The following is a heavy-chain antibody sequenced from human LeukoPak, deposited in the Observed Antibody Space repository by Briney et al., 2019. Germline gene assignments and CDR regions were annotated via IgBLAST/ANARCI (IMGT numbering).Heavy chain of an antibody. CDR1: GFTFSSYS. CDR2: ISSSSSYI. Sequence: PGGSLRLSCAASGFTFSSYSMNWVRQAPGKGLEWVSSISSSSSYIYYADSVKGRFTISRDNAKNSLYLQMNSLRAEDTAAYYCARDRSAMVRGVLDYWGQGTLVTVSS. J-gene: IGHJ4*02. V-gene: IGHV3-21*01. D-gene: IGHD3-10*01. CDR3: ARDRSAMVRGVLDY.